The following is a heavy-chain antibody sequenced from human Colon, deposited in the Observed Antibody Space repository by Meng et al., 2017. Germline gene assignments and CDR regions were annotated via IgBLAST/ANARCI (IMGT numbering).Heavy chain of an antibody. D-gene: IGHD5-24*01. CDR3: TRGLATIPHFDY. CDR2: IIPMFPKT. CDR1: EGSFNTYG. V-gene: IGHV1-69*01. J-gene: IGHJ4*02. Sequence: HVQLVQSGAKVKKPGSSVKVACKTSEGSFNTYGINWVRQAPKQGLEWMGGIIPMFPKTNYAQKFEGRLTITADESTSTAYMELSSLRSEDTAVYYCTRGLATIPHFDYWGQGTLVTVSS.